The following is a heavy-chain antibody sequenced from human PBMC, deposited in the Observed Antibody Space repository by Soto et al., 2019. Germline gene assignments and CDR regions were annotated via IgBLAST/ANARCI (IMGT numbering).Heavy chain of an antibody. CDR2: IIPIFGTA. V-gene: IGHV1-69*13. J-gene: IGHJ6*02. CDR1: GGTFSSYA. Sequence: SVKVSCKASGGTFSSYAISWVRQAPGQGLEWMGGIIPIFGTANYAQKFQGRVTITADESTSTAYMELSSLRSEDTAVYYCARGYSSSWQPPYYYYYYGMDVWGQGNTVTVSS. D-gene: IGHD6-13*01. CDR3: ARGYSSSWQPPYYYYYYGMDV.